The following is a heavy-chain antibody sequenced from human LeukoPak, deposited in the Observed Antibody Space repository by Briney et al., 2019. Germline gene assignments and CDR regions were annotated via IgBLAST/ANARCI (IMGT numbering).Heavy chain of an antibody. D-gene: IGHD6-19*01. J-gene: IGHJ4*02. V-gene: IGHV3-66*01. CDR3: AKEGGSDSGWLKNFDY. Sequence: GGSLRLSCAASGFTVSSNYMSWVRQAPGKGLEWVSVIYSGGSTYYADSVKGRFTISRDNAKNSLYLQMNSLRAADTAVYYCAKEGGSDSGWLKNFDYWGQGTLVTVSS. CDR1: GFTVSSNY. CDR2: IYSGGST.